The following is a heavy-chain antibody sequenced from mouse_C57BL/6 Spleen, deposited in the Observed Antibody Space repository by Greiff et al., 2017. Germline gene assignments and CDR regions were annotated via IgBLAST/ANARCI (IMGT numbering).Heavy chain of an antibody. J-gene: IGHJ4*01. CDR3: ARSYGNYLYYAMDY. Sequence: VQLQQSGAELARPGASVKMTCKASGYTFTSYTMHWVKQRPGQGLEWIGYINPSSGYTKYNQKFKDKATLTADKSSSTAYMQLSSLTSEDSAVYYCARSYGNYLYYAMDYWGQGTSVTVSS. CDR2: INPSSGYT. D-gene: IGHD2-1*01. V-gene: IGHV1-4*01. CDR1: GYTFTSYT.